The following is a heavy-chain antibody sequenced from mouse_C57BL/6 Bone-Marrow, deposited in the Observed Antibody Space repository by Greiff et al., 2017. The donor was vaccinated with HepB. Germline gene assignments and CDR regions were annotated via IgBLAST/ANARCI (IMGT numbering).Heavy chain of an antibody. Sequence: EVKLMESGGGLVKPGGSLKPSCAASGFTFSSYAMSWVRQTPEKRLEWVATISDGGSYTYYPDNVKGRFTISRDNAKNNLYLQMSHLKSEDTAMYYCASSTYYYAMDYWGQGTSVTVSS. J-gene: IGHJ4*01. CDR2: ISDGGSYT. D-gene: IGHD4-1*02. CDR1: GFTFSSYA. CDR3: ASSTYYYAMDY. V-gene: IGHV5-4*03.